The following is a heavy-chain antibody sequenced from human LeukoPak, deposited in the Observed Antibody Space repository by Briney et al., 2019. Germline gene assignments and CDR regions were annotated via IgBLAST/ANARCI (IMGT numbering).Heavy chain of an antibody. CDR1: GGSISSSGYY. Sequence: PSETLSLTCTASGGSISSSGYYWGWIRQPPGKGLEWIASINYSGTTYYNPSLKSRVTISEDRSKNQFSLKLSSVTAADTAAYYCARLRDGRWLLEYWGQGTLVTVSS. CDR3: ARLRDGRWLLEY. V-gene: IGHV4-39*01. CDR2: INYSGTT. J-gene: IGHJ4*02. D-gene: IGHD5-24*01.